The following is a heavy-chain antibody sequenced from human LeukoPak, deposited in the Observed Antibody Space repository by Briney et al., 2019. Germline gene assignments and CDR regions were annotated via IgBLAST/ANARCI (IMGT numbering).Heavy chain of an antibody. Sequence: GGSLRLSCAASGFTFSSYAMHWVRQAPGRGLEWVAVISYDGSNKYYADSVKGRLTISRDNSKNTLYLQMNSLRAEDTAVYYCARDPLTYYYDSSGYFSYWGQGTLVTVSS. CDR3: ARDPLTYYYDSSGYFSY. J-gene: IGHJ4*02. D-gene: IGHD3-22*01. V-gene: IGHV3-30-3*01. CDR1: GFTFSSYA. CDR2: ISYDGSNK.